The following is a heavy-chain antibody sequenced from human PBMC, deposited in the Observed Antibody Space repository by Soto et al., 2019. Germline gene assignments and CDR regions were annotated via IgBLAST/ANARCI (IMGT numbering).Heavy chain of an antibody. D-gene: IGHD3-10*01. CDR3: ARELWFGELFLDYYYYGMDV. V-gene: IGHV3-33*01. CDR1: GFTFSSYG. CDR2: IWYDGSNK. Sequence: QVQLVESGGGVVQPGRSLRLSCAASGFTFSSYGMHWVRQAPGKGLEWVAVIWYDGSNKYYADSVKGRFTISRDNSKNTMYLQMTSLGAEETAGYYCARELWFGELFLDYYYYGMDVWGQGTTVTVSS. J-gene: IGHJ6*02.